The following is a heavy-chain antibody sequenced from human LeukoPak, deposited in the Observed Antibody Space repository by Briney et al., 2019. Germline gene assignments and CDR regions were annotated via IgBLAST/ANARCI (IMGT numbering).Heavy chain of an antibody. V-gene: IGHV4-59*08. J-gene: IGHJ4*02. Sequence: SETLSLTCTVSGGPISSSYWSWIRQPPGKGLEWIGYIFYSGSTKYNPSLKSRVTISQDTSKNQFSLKLSSVTAADTAVYYCARHAGCSGASCYSGFPDYWGQGTLVTVSA. D-gene: IGHD2-15*01. CDR3: ARHAGCSGASCYSGFPDY. CDR2: IFYSGST. CDR1: GGPISSSY.